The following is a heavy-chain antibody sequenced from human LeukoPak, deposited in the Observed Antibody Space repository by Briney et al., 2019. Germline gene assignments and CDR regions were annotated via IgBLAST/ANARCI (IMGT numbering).Heavy chain of an antibody. J-gene: IGHJ6*03. CDR1: GGSISSGGYY. Sequence: SQTLSLTCTVSGGSISSGGYYWSWIRQHPGKGLEWIGYIYYSGNTYYNPSLKSRVTISVDTSKNQFSLKLSSVTAADTAVYYCATNIRGYYYYMDVWGKGTTVTVSS. V-gene: IGHV4-31*03. D-gene: IGHD1/OR15-1a*01. CDR2: IYYSGNT. CDR3: ATNIRGYYYYMDV.